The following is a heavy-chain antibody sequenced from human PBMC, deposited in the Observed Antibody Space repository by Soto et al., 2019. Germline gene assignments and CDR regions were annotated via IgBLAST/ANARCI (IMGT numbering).Heavy chain of an antibody. CDR2: INHSGST. Sequence: PSETLSLTCSVYVGSFSGYYWSWIRQPPGKGLEWIGEINHSGSTNYNPSLKSRVTISVDTSKNQFSLKLSSVTAADTAVYYCARQDYVWGSYRPGYGMDVWGQGTTVTVSS. CDR1: VGSFSGYY. D-gene: IGHD3-16*02. V-gene: IGHV4-34*01. CDR3: ARQDYVWGSYRPGYGMDV. J-gene: IGHJ6*02.